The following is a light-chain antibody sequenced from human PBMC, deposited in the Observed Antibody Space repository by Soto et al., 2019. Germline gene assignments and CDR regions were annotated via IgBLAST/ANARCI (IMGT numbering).Light chain of an antibody. CDR3: QQYNSYPLT. Sequence: DIQMTQSPSTLSASVGDRVTITCRASQGIGFWLAWYQQQPGKAPKLLINKASRLESGFPSSFSGSGSGTEFTLYISSLQPDDFATYYCQQYNSYPLTLGPGTTVAIK. V-gene: IGKV1-5*03. CDR2: KAS. CDR1: QGIGFW. J-gene: IGKJ3*01.